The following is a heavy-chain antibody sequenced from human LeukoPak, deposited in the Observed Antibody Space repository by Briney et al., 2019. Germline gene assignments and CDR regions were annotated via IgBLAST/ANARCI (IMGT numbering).Heavy chain of an antibody. J-gene: IGHJ4*02. Sequence: ASVKVSCKASGGTFSSYATSWVRQAPGQGLEWMGGIIPIFGTANYAQKFQGRVTTTADESTSTAYMELSSLRSEDTAVYYCAARNDYYYDSSGYFDYWGQGTLVTVSS. CDR2: IIPIFGTA. CDR1: GGTFSSYA. V-gene: IGHV1-69*13. CDR3: AARNDYYYDSSGYFDY. D-gene: IGHD3-22*01.